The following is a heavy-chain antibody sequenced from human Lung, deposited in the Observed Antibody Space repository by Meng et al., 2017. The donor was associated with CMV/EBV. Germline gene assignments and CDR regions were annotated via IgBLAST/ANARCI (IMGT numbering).Heavy chain of an antibody. CDR1: GYSFTSYW. Sequence: GEXXKISCKGSGYSFTSYWIGWVRQMPGKGLEWMGIIYPGGSDTRYSPSFQGQVTISADKSISTAYLQWSSLKASDTAMYYCARHLTEYYFDYWGQGTLVTVSS. J-gene: IGHJ4*02. V-gene: IGHV5-51*01. D-gene: IGHD1-20*01. CDR3: ARHLTEYYFDY. CDR2: IYPGGSDT.